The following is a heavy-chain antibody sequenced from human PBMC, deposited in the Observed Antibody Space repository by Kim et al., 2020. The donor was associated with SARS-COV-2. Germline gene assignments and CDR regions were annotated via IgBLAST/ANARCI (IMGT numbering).Heavy chain of an antibody. Sequence: GGSLRLSCAASGFTFSSYAMHWVRQAPGKGLEYVSAISSNGGSTYYANSVKGRFTISRDNSKNTLYLQMGSLRAEDMAVYYGARDRVLLWFGELEIPHDGMEVWGHGTTVTVSS. D-gene: IGHD3-10*01. CDR3: ARDRVLLWFGELEIPHDGMEV. CDR1: GFTFSSYA. J-gene: IGHJ6*02. V-gene: IGHV3-64*01. CDR2: ISSNGGST.